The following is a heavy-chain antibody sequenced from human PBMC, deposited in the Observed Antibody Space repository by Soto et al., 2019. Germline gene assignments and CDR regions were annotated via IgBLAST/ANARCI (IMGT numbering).Heavy chain of an antibody. J-gene: IGHJ6*02. CDR2: IYYSGST. Sequence: ASETLSLTCTVSGGSISSYYWSWIRQPPGKGLEWIGYIYYSGSTNYNPSLKSRVTISVDTSKNQFSLKLSSVTAADTAVYYCARDWAAAAMNDPNYYYYYGMDVWGQGTMVTVSS. D-gene: IGHD2-2*01. CDR3: ARDWAAAAMNDPNYYYYYGMDV. V-gene: IGHV4-59*01. CDR1: GGSISSYY.